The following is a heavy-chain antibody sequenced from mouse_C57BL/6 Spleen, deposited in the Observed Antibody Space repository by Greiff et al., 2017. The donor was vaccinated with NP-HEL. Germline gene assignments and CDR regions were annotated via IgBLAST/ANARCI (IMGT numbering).Heavy chain of an antibody. Sequence: EVQLVESGGDLVKPGGSLKLSCAASGFTFSSYGMSWVRQTPDKRLEWVATISSGGSYTYYPDSVKGRFTISRDNAKNTLYLQMSSLKSEDTAMYSCARQEARQLRPFDYWGQGTTLTVSS. D-gene: IGHD3-2*02. J-gene: IGHJ2*01. V-gene: IGHV5-6*01. CDR2: ISSGGSYT. CDR1: GFTFSSYG. CDR3: ARQEARQLRPFDY.